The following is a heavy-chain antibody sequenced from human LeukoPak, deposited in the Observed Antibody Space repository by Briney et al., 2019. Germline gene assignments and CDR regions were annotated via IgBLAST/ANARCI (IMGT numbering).Heavy chain of an antibody. J-gene: IGHJ4*02. D-gene: IGHD6-19*01. CDR2: ISYDGSNK. CDR3: ARDKAIAVAGQFDY. Sequence: GGSLRLSCAASGFTFSSYAMHWVRQAPGKGLEWVAVISYDGSNKYYADSVKGRFTISRDNSKNTLYLQMNSLRAEDTAVYYCARDKAIAVAGQFDYWGQGTLVTVSS. CDR1: GFTFSSYA. V-gene: IGHV3-30*04.